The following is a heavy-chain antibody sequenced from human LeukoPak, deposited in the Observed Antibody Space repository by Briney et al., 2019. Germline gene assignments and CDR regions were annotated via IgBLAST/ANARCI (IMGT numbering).Heavy chain of an antibody. V-gene: IGHV4-34*01. CDR1: GGSFSGYY. D-gene: IGHD3-3*01. J-gene: IGHJ4*02. Sequence: SETLPLTCAVYGGSFSGYYWSWIRQPPGKGLEWIGEINHSGSTNYNPSLKSRVTISVDTSKNQFSLKLSSVTAADTAVYYCARGRALRFLEWFTSDYWGQGTLVTVSS. CDR3: ARGRALRFLEWFTSDY. CDR2: INHSGST.